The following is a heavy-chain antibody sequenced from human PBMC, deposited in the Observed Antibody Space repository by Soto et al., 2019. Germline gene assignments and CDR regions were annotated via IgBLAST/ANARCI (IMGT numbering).Heavy chain of an antibody. Sequence: SETLSLTCTVSGGSISSSSYYWGWIRQPPGKGLEWIGSIYYSGSTYYNPSLKSRVTISVDTSKNQFSLKLSSVTAADTAVYYCARYPTPFPYSYYTDVWGKRTTVTVSS. J-gene: IGHJ6*03. V-gene: IGHV4-39*01. CDR1: GGSISSSSYY. CDR3: ARYPTPFPYSYYTDV. CDR2: IYYSGST.